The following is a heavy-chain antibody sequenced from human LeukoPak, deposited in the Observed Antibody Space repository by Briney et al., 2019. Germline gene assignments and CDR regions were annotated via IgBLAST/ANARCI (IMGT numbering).Heavy chain of an antibody. CDR1: SGSVSSYY. D-gene: IGHD6-13*01. CDR2: IYHTGSN. Sequence: SETLSLTCLVSSGSVSSYYWTWIRQPPGKGLEWIGYIYHTGSNNYSPSLKSRVTMYVDTSKNQLSLKLSSVTAADTAMYYCTRARYTNSWYAVDIWGQGTMVTVSS. J-gene: IGHJ3*02. CDR3: TRARYTNSWYAVDI. V-gene: IGHV4-59*08.